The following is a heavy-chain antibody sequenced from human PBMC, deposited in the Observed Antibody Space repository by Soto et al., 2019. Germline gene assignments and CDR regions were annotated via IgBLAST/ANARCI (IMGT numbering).Heavy chain of an antibody. CDR1: GGSISSYY. J-gene: IGHJ5*02. V-gene: IGHV4-59*01. D-gene: IGHD4-17*01. CDR2: IYYSGST. Sequence: SETLSLTCTVSGGSISSYYGSWIRQPPGKGLEWIGYIYYSGSTNYNPSLKSRVTISVDTSKNQFSLKLSSVTAADTAVYYCARETSDDYGDYRVDPWGQGTLVTVSS. CDR3: ARETSDDYGDYRVDP.